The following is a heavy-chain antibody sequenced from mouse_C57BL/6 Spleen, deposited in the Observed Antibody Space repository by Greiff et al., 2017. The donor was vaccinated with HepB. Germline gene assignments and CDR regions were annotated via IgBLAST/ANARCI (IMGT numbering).Heavy chain of an antibody. D-gene: IGHD1-1*01. V-gene: IGHV1-42*01. Sequence: LVESGPELVKPGASVKISCKASGYSFTGYYMNWVKQSPEKSLEWIGEINPSTGGTTYNQKFKAKATLTVDKSSSTAYMQLKSLTSEDSAVYYCARCYYGSSYWYFDVWGTGTTVTVSS. J-gene: IGHJ1*03. CDR2: INPSTGGT. CDR3: ARCYYGSSYWYFDV. CDR1: GYSFTGYY.